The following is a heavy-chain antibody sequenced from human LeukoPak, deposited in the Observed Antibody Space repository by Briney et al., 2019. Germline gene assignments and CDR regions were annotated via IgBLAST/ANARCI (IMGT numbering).Heavy chain of an antibody. CDR2: IIPIFGTA. V-gene: IGHV1-69*01. D-gene: IGHD2-15*01. Sequence: AASVEVSCKASGGTFSSYAISWVRQAPGQGLEWMGGIIPIFGTANYAQKFQGRVTITADESTSTAYMELSSLRSEDTAVYYCASHGGSRPRNNWFDPWGQGTLVTVSP. CDR1: GGTFSSYA. CDR3: ASHGGSRPRNNWFDP. J-gene: IGHJ5*02.